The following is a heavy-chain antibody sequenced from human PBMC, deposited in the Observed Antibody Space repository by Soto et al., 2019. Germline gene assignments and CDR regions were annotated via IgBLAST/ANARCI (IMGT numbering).Heavy chain of an antibody. J-gene: IGHJ6*02. V-gene: IGHV4-34*01. CDR3: ARQEVPQWFTKGYYGMDV. CDR2: INHRGNT. D-gene: IGHD2-8*01. Sequence: SETLSLTCAVYGGSFSGYYWTWIRQPPGKGLEWIGEINHRGNTNYNPSLKSRVTISVDTSKDQFSLKLTSVTAADTAVYYCARQEVPQWFTKGYYGMDVWDQGTTVTVSS. CDR1: GGSFSGYY.